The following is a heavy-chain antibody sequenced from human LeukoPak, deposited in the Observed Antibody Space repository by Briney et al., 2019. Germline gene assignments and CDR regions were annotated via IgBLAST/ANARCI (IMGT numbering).Heavy chain of an antibody. CDR3: ARDAPYGRVSY. CDR2: IKQDGSEK. CDR1: GFTFSSYW. V-gene: IGHV3-7*05. Sequence: GGSLRLSCAASGFTFSSYWMSWVRQAPGKGLEWVANIKQDGSEKYYVDSVKGRFTISRDNAKNPLYLQMNSLRAEDTAVYYCARDAPYGRVSYWGQGTLVTVSS. D-gene: IGHD3-10*01. J-gene: IGHJ4*02.